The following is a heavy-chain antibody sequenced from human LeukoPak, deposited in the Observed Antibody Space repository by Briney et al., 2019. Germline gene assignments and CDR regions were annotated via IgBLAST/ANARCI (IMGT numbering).Heavy chain of an antibody. D-gene: IGHD3-22*01. CDR2: IIPIFGTA. V-gene: IGHV1-69*01. J-gene: IGHJ4*02. CDR3: ARIEYYYDSSGYYYGREYFDY. Sequence: SVKVSCKASGGTFSSYAISWVRQAPGQGLECMGGIIPIFGTANYAQKFQGRVTITADESTSTAYMELSSLRSEDTAVYYCARIEYYYDSSGYYYGREYFDYWGQGTLVTVSS. CDR1: GGTFSSYA.